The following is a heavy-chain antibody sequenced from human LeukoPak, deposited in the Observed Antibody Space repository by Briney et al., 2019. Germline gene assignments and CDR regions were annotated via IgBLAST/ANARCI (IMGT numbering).Heavy chain of an antibody. Sequence: SETLSLTCAVYGGSFSGYYWSWIRQPPGKGLEWIGEINHSGSTNYNLSLKSRVTISIDTSKNQFSLKLNSVTAADTAVYYCAKSNGYGLVDIWGQGTMVTVSS. CDR3: AKSNGYGLVDI. CDR1: GGSFSGYY. CDR2: INHSGST. J-gene: IGHJ3*02. D-gene: IGHD3-10*01. V-gene: IGHV4-34*01.